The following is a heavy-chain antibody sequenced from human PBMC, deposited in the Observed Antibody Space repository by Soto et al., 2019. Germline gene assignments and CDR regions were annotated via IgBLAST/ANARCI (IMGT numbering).Heavy chain of an antibody. Sequence: EVQLLESGGGSVQPGGSLRLSCAASGFTFSNSAMTWVRQAHGKGLEWVSAISGSGGGTYYADSVKGRFTISRDNSKNTLSLQMNSLRAEDTAVYYCAKTYGWDLPFAYWGQGTLVTVSS. V-gene: IGHV3-23*01. D-gene: IGHD1-26*01. CDR3: AKTYGWDLPFAY. J-gene: IGHJ4*02. CDR2: ISGSGGGT. CDR1: GFTFSNSA.